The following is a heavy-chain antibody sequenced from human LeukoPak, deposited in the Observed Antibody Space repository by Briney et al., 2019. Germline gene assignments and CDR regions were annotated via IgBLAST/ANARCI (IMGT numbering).Heavy chain of an antibody. CDR1: GYTLTELS. V-gene: IGHV1-24*01. J-gene: IGHJ6*02. CDR3: ARDTYYYGSGGNGMDV. Sequence: ASVKVSFTVSGYTLTELSMHWVRQAPGKGLEWMGGFDPEDGETIYAQKFQGRVTMTEDTSTDTAYMELSSLRSEDTAVYYCARDTYYYGSGGNGMDVWGQGTTVTVSS. D-gene: IGHD3-10*01. CDR2: FDPEDGET.